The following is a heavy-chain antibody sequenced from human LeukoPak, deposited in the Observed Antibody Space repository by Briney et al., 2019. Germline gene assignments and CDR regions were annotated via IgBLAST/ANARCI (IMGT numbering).Heavy chain of an antibody. J-gene: IGHJ4*02. V-gene: IGHV3-23*01. CDR3: AKVLVGATEFPY. Sequence: TGGSLRLSCAASGFTFSSYAMSWVRQAPGKGLEWVSAISGSGGSTYYADSVKGRFTISRDNSKNTLYLQMNSLRAEDTAVYYCAKVLVGATEFPYWGQGTLVTVSS. CDR1: GFTFSSYA. CDR2: ISGSGGST. D-gene: IGHD1-26*01.